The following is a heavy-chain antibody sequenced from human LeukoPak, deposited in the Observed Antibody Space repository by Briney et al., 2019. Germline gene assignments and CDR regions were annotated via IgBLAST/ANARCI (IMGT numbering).Heavy chain of an antibody. CDR3: AKRDTHYYFEC. D-gene: IGHD5-24*01. CDR2: ITTGGGDT. V-gene: IGHV3-23*01. CDR1: GFTFSNYA. J-gene: IGHJ4*02. Sequence: GGSLRLSCAASGFTFSNYALYWVRQAPGRGLEWVSAITTGGGDTYYTDSVKGRFTISRDNSKNALYLQIKSLGLEDTAVYYCAKRDTHYYFECWGQGALGTLSS.